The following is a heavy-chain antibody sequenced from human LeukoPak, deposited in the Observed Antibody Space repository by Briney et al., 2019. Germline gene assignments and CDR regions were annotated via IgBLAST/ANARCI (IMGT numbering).Heavy chain of an antibody. Sequence: GGSLRLSCAASGFTFSSFWMSWVRQAPGKGLEWVANIKQDGSEKYYMDSVKGRFTISRDNAKNSLYLQMNSLRAEDTAVYYCAKALGDFWSAYIRGFDYWGQGTLVTVSS. D-gene: IGHD3-3*01. J-gene: IGHJ4*02. CDR2: IKQDGSEK. V-gene: IGHV3-7*03. CDR3: AKALGDFWSAYIRGFDY. CDR1: GFTFSSFW.